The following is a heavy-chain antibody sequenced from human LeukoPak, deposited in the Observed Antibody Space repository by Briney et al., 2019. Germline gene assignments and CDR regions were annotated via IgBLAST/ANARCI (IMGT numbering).Heavy chain of an antibody. D-gene: IGHD6-13*01. CDR3: ARDPSRSWWGYFDY. J-gene: IGHJ4*03. Sequence: GGSLRLSCAASGFTLSSHAMSWVRQAPGKGLEWISTFSESSGSAHYADSVKGRFTISRDISKNTLYLQMSSLRAEDTAVYYCARDPSRSWWGYFDYWGQGALVTVSS. CDR2: FSESSGSA. CDR1: GFTLSSHA. V-gene: IGHV3-23*01.